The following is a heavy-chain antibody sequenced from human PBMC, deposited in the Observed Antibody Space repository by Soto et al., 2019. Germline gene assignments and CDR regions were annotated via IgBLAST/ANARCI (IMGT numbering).Heavy chain of an antibody. J-gene: IGHJ6*02. CDR3: TTGAEEGQLVLYYGMDV. CDR1: GFTFSNAW. Sequence: GGSLRLSCAASGFTFSNAWMNWVRQAPGKGLEWVGRIKSKTDGGTTDYAAPVKGRFTISRDDSKNTLYLQMNSLKTEDTAVYYCTTGAEEGQLVLYYGMDVWGQGTTVTVSS. CDR2: IKSKTDGGTT. D-gene: IGHD6-13*01. V-gene: IGHV3-15*07.